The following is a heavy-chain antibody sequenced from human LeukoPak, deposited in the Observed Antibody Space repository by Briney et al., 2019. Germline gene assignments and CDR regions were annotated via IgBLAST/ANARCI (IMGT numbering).Heavy chain of an antibody. CDR2: IMQDGSEK. V-gene: IGHV3-7*01. Sequence: GGSLRLSCAASGFTFSSYWMTWVRQAPGKGLEWVAGIMQDGSEKYYVDSVKGRFTISRDNAKNSLYLQMNSLIAEDTAVYYCARAVQINYSFDSWGQGTLVTVSS. CDR3: ARAVQINYSFDS. J-gene: IGHJ4*02. CDR1: GFTFSSYW.